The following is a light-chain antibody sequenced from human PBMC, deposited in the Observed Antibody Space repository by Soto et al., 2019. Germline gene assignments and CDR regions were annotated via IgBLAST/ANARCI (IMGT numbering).Light chain of an antibody. CDR1: SSDVGSYNY. CDR2: EVS. Sequence: QSALTQPASVSGSPGQSITISCTGTSSDVGSYNYVSWYQQHPGKAHKLMIYEVSDRPSGISSRFSGSQSGNTASLTISGLQTEDEADYYCSSYTSSSTLFGTGTKLNVL. CDR3: SSYTSSSTL. V-gene: IGLV2-14*01. J-gene: IGLJ1*01.